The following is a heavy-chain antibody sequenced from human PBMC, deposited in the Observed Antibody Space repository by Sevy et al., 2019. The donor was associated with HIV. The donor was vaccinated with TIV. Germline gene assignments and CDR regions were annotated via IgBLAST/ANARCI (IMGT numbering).Heavy chain of an antibody. CDR3: ARDGAGGSGSYYNDKFSPPWFDP. CDR1: GGSISSGDYY. V-gene: IGHV4-30-4*01. D-gene: IGHD3-10*01. Sequence: SETLSLTCTVSGGSISSGDYYWSWIRQPPGKGLEWIGYIYYSGSTYYNPSLKSRVTISVDTSKNQFSLKLSSVTAADTAVYYCARDGAGGSGSYYNDKFSPPWFDPWGQGTLVTVSS. J-gene: IGHJ5*02. CDR2: IYYSGST.